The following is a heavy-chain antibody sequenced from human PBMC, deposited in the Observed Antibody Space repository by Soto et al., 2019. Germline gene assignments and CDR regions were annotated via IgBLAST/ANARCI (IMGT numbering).Heavy chain of an antibody. CDR1: GGSISSYY. Sequence: SETLSLTCTVSGGSISSYYWSWIRQPPGKGLEWIGYMYYSGSTNYNSSLKSRVSMSVDTSKNLFSLKLSSVTAADMAVYYCARDPYCSGGSCYAYGAFDIWGQGTMVTVSS. V-gene: IGHV4-59*01. J-gene: IGHJ3*02. CDR3: ARDPYCSGGSCYAYGAFDI. CDR2: MYYSGST. D-gene: IGHD2-15*01.